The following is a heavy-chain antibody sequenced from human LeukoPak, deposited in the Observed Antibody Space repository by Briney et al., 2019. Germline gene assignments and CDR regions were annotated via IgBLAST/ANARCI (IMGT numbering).Heavy chain of an antibody. D-gene: IGHD6-13*01. CDR3: AKAKQYSSSWYDI. CDR2: TSWNSGSI. CDR1: GFTFDDYA. J-gene: IGHJ3*02. V-gene: IGHV3-9*03. Sequence: GGSLRLSCAASGFTFDDYAMHWVRQAPGKGLEWVSGTSWNSGSIGYADSVKGRFTISRDNAKNSLYLQMNSLRAEDMALYYCAKAKQYSSSWYDIWGQGTMVTVSS.